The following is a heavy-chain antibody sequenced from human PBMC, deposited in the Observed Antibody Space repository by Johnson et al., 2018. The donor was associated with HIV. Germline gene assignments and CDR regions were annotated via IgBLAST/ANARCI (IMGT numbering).Heavy chain of an antibody. V-gene: IGHV3-30*18. CDR1: GFTVSSNY. CDR2: ISYDGSNK. D-gene: IGHD6-13*01. J-gene: IGHJ3*01. Sequence: QVQLVESGGGLIQPGGSLRLSCAASGFTVSSNYMSWVRQAPGKGLEWVAVISYDGSNKYYADSVKGRFTISRDNSKNTLYLQMNRLRAEDTAVYYCAKVGSGYSSSSWGQGTMVTVSS. CDR3: AKVGSGYSSSS.